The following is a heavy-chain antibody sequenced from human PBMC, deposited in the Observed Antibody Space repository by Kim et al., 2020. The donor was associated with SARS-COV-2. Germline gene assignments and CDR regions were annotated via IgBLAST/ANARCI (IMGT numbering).Heavy chain of an antibody. D-gene: IGHD5-12*01. CDR3: ARSGNGYNAFGI. CDR1: GLSFSDSY. Sequence: LSLTCAASGLSFSDSYMNWVRQAPGKGLEWLSFISTRGESIFYADSVEGRFTISRDNAKNSLYLQMNYLRDEDTAVYYCARSGNGYNAFGIWGQGAL. J-gene: IGHJ4*02. CDR2: ISTRGESI. V-gene: IGHV3-11*01.